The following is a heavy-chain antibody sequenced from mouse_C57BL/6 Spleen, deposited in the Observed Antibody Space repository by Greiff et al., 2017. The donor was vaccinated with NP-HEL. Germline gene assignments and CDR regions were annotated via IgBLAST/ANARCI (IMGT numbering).Heavy chain of an antibody. CDR1: GFTFSSYA. J-gene: IGHJ3*01. CDR2: ISDGGSYT. V-gene: IGHV5-4*01. D-gene: IGHD2-4*01. CDR3: ARDRGLRRGFAY. Sequence: EVQLVESGGGLVKPGGSLKLSCAASGFTFSSYAMSWVRQTPEKRLEWVATISDGGSYTYYPDNVKGRFTISRDNAKNNLYLQMSHLKSEDTAMYYCARDRGLRRGFAYWGQGTLVTVSA.